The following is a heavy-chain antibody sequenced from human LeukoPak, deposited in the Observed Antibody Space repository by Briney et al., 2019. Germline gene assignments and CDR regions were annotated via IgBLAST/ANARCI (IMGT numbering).Heavy chain of an antibody. Sequence: PSETLSLTCTVSGGSISSTIYYWGWIRQPPGKGLEWIGNVYYIGITYYNPSLKSRVTISVDTSKTQFSLKLSSVTAADTAMYYCARDNGGYYYDYWGQGTLVTVSS. V-gene: IGHV4-39*07. J-gene: IGHJ4*02. CDR3: ARDNGGYYYDY. D-gene: IGHD3-22*01. CDR2: VYYIGIT. CDR1: GGSISSTIYY.